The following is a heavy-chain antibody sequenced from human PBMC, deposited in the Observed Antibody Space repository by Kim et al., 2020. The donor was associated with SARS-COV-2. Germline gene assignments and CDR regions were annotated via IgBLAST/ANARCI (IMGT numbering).Heavy chain of an antibody. CDR1: GYSFTSYW. CDR3: ARHVTYYDSSGYYLDY. D-gene: IGHD3-22*01. J-gene: IGHJ4*02. CDR2: IYPGDSDT. V-gene: IGHV5-51*01. Sequence: GESLKISCKGSGYSFTSYWIGWVRQMPGKGLEWMGIIYPGDSDTRYSPSFQGQVTISADKSISTAYLQWSSLKASDTAMYYCARHVTYYDSSGYYLDYWGQGTLVTVSS.